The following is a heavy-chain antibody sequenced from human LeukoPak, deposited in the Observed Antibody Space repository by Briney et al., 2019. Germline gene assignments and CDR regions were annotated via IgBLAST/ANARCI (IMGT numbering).Heavy chain of an antibody. V-gene: IGHV3-23*01. D-gene: IGHD5-18*01. CDR1: GFTFSSYA. CDR2: ISGSGVST. CDR3: AKYLGGYSYVDY. Sequence: GGSLRLSCAASGFTFSSYAMSWVRQAPGKGLEWVSAISGSGVSTHYADSVKGRFTISRDNSRDTVYLQMNSLRAEDTGVYYCAKYLGGYSYVDYWGQGTLVTVSS. J-gene: IGHJ4*02.